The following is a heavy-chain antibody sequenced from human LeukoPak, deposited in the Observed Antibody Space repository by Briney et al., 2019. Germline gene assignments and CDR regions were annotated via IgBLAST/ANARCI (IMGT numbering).Heavy chain of an antibody. CDR1: GYTFTSYY. Sequence: ASVKVSCKASGYTFTSYYMHWVRQAPGQGLEWMGIINRSGGSTSYAQKFQGRVTMTRDMSTSTVYMELSSLRSEDTAVYYCARVPLVGATTPLYYFDYWGQGTLVTVSS. D-gene: IGHD1-26*01. J-gene: IGHJ4*02. CDR3: ARVPLVGATTPLYYFDY. V-gene: IGHV1-46*01. CDR2: INRSGGST.